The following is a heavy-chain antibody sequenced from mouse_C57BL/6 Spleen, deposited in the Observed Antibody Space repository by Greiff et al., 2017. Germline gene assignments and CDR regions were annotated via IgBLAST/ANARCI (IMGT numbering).Heavy chain of an antibody. V-gene: IGHV8-12*01. J-gene: IGHJ3*01. CDR1: GFSLSTSGMG. CDR2: IYWDDDK. Sequence: QVTLKECGPGILQSSQTLSLTCSFSGFSLSTSGMGVSWIRQPSGKGLEWLAHIYWDDDKRYNPSLKSRLTISKDTSRNQVFLKITSVDTADTATYYCARDTAQATPFAYWGQGTLVTVSA. D-gene: IGHD3-2*02. CDR3: ARDTAQATPFAY.